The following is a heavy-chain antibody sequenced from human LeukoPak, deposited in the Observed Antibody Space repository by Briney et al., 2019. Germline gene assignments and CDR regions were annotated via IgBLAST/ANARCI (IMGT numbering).Heavy chain of an antibody. CDR1: GFTFSSYG. V-gene: IGHV3-30*18. CDR2: ISYDGSNK. D-gene: IGHD6-19*01. Sequence: GGSLRLSCAASGFTFSSYGMHWVRQAPGKGLEWVAVISYDGSNKYYADSEKGRFTISRDNAKNTLFLQMNSLRAEDTAVYYCSNLGIAVAGPDYWGQGTLVTVSS. CDR3: SNLGIAVAGPDY. J-gene: IGHJ4*02.